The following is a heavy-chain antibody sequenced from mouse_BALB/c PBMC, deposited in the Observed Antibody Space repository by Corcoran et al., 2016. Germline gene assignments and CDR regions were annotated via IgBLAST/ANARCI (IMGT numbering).Heavy chain of an antibody. CDR1: GFNIKDTY. D-gene: IGHD1-1*01. Sequence: EVQLQQSGAELVKPGASVTLSCTASGFNIKDTYMHWVKQRPEQGLEWIGRIDPANGNTKYDPKFQGKATITADTSSNTAYLQLSSLTSEDTAVYYCAPYGSSPLDWGAGTTVTVSS. J-gene: IGHJ1*01. CDR2: IDPANGNT. V-gene: IGHV14-3*02. CDR3: APYGSSPLD.